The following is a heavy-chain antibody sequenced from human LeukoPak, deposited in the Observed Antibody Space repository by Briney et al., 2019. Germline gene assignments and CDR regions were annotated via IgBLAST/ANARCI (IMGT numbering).Heavy chain of an antibody. CDR1: GGSISSYY. CDR2: IYTSGST. Sequence: SETLSLTCTVSGGSISSYYWSWIRQPAGKGLEWIGRIYTSGSTNYNPSLKSRVTMSVDMSKNQFSLKLSSVTAADTAVYFCARGTFASTHYYFAYWGQGTLVTVSS. D-gene: IGHD2/OR15-2a*01. J-gene: IGHJ4*02. V-gene: IGHV4-4*07. CDR3: ARGTFASTHYYFAY.